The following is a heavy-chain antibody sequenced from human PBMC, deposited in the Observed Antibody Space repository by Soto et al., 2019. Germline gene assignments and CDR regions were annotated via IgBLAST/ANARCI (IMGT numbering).Heavy chain of an antibody. CDR3: ASNVFRSLEWSLS. Sequence: QAQLQQWGAGLLKPSETLSLTCAVYGGSFSGYYWSWIRQPPGKGLEWIGEINHSGSANYNPSLKSRVTISADTSKKQFSLKLRSVTAADTAVYYCASNVFRSLEWSLSWGQGTLVTVSS. D-gene: IGHD3-3*01. J-gene: IGHJ5*02. V-gene: IGHV4-34*01. CDR1: GGSFSGYY. CDR2: INHSGSA.